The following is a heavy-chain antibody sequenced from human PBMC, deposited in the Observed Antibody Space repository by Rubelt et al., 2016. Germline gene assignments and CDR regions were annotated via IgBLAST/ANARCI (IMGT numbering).Heavy chain of an antibody. V-gene: IGHV3-23*01. CDR2: ISGSDGNT. CDR1: GFTFNTNA. Sequence: EVHLLESGGGLVQPGGSLRLSCAASGFTFNTNAMNWVRRAPGKGLEWVSSISGSDGNTYYADSVKGRFTISRYNSKNTLYLRMNSLRVEDTGIYYCAKDMEATTGLFDYWGQGTLVTVSS. J-gene: IGHJ4*02. CDR3: AKDMEATTGLFDY. D-gene: IGHD1-26*01.